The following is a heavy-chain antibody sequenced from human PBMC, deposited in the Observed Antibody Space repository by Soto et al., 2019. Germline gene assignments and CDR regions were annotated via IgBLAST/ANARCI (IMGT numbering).Heavy chain of an antibody. D-gene: IGHD2-21*02. CDR3: KRIVFNAPSALATVGP. CDR2: IDNQNGET. V-gene: IGHV1-18*04. Sequence: QVQLVQSGPEVRKPGASMKVSCKASGDTFKRYGINWVRQAPGQGLEWVGWIDNQNGETKYAQAPPGRGPLATGTSPNPALLGLEDLKSDHTAIYHCKRIVFNAPSALATVGPLGQGSLVPLSS. CDR1: GDTFKRYG. J-gene: IGHJ5*02.